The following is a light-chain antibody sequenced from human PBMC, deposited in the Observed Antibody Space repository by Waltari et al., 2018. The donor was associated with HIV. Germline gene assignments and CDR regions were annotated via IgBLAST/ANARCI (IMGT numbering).Light chain of an antibody. CDR2: KDS. CDR1: ALPNKF. CDR3: QSADSSGTYV. J-gene: IGLJ1*01. Sequence: SYELTQPPPVSVSPGQTARIPCPGDALPNKFAYWYQQRPGQAPLLVIFKDSERPAGIPERFSGSSSGTTVTLTISGVQAEDEADYYCQSADSSGTYVFGTGTKVTVL. V-gene: IGLV3-25*03.